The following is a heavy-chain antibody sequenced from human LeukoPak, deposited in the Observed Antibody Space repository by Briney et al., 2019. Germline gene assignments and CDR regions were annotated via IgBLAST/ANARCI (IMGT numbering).Heavy chain of an antibody. D-gene: IGHD5-18*01. J-gene: IGHJ6*02. V-gene: IGHV4-59*01. Sequence: SETLSLTCTVACVSINRYYWSGIRQPPGEGLEWIGYISHSGSTKYNDSLKSRVTISVDPSSKNQFSLKKNSVTAADTAIYYCARVLMRFSYGSPDANYYYGMDVWGQGTTVTVSS. CDR3: ARVLMRFSYGSPDANYYYGMDV. CDR1: CVSINRYY. CDR2: ISHSGST.